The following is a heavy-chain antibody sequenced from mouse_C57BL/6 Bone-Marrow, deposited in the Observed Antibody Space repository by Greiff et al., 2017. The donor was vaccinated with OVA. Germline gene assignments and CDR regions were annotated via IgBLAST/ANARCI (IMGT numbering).Heavy chain of an antibody. V-gene: IGHV1-18*01. D-gene: IGHD1-1*01. CDR2: INPNNGGT. Sequence: VQLQQSGPELVKPGASVKIPCKASGYTFTDYNMDWVKQSHGKSLEWIGDINPNNGGTIYNQKFKGKATLTVDKSSSTAYMELRSLTSEDTAVYYCARRGISTVVAIDYWGQGTTLTVSS. CDR3: ARRGISTVVAIDY. J-gene: IGHJ2*01. CDR1: GYTFTDYN.